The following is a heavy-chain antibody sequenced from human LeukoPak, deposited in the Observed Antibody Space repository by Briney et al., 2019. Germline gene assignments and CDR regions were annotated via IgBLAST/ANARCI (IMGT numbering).Heavy chain of an antibody. D-gene: IGHD6-6*01. V-gene: IGHV4-59*08. CDR3: ARRPDGTSHFDY. CDR2: VYYSGST. Sequence: SETLSLTCTVSGGSIRSYFWSWIRQPPGKGLEWIGYVYYSGSTNYNPSLKSRVTISVDTSKKQLSLKLSSVTAADTAVYYCARRPDGTSHFDYWGQGTLVTVSS. J-gene: IGHJ4*02. CDR1: GGSIRSYF.